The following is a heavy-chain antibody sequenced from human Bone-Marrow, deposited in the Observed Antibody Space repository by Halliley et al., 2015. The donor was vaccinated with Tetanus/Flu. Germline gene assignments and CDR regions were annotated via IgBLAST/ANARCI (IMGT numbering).Heavy chain of an antibody. Sequence: TLSLTCTVSGGSISSSTYFWGWIRQPPGKGLEWIGNINYSGSTHYNPSLKSRVTISVDTSKNQFSLKLNSVTAADTAVYYCASPSSGDYAEYFQHWGQGTLVTVS. V-gene: IGHV4-39*01. D-gene: IGHD4-17*01. CDR2: INYSGST. CDR1: GGSISSSTYF. CDR3: ASPSSGDYAEYFQH. J-gene: IGHJ1*01.